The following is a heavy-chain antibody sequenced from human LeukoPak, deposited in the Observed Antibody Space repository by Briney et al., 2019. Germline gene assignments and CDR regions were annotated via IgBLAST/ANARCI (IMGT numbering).Heavy chain of an antibody. CDR1: GGSISSGNNY. J-gene: IGHJ6*03. V-gene: IGHV4-39*01. Sequence: SETLSLTCTVSGGSISSGNNYWGWIRQPPGKGLEWIGSIYYNGDTYYNPSLKSRVTISVDTSKNQLSLKLSSVTAADTAVYYCARSPDATYYYYYMDVWGKGTTVTVSS. CDR3: ARSPDATYYYYYMDV. CDR2: IYYNGDT. D-gene: IGHD2-15*01.